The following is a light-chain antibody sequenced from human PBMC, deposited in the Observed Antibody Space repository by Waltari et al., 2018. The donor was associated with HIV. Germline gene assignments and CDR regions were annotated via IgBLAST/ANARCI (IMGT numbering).Light chain of an antibody. Sequence: QSALTQPPSASGSPGQSVTISCTGTSSDVGRYDYVSWYQQHPGKAPKLLIYEVHKRPSGVPDRFSGSKSGNTASLTVSGLQAEDEAEYSCTSYAGINPVAFGGGTKLTVL. J-gene: IGLJ2*01. V-gene: IGLV2-8*01. CDR1: SSDVGRYDY. CDR2: EVH. CDR3: TSYAGINPVA.